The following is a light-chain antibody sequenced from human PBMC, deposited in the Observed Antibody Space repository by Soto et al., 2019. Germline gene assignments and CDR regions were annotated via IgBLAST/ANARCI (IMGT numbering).Light chain of an antibody. CDR1: QSVSSY. CDR2: ASS. CDR3: QLYGISPH. V-gene: IGKV3-20*01. J-gene: IGKJ5*01. Sequence: EIVLTQSPATLSFSPGERSTLSCRASQSVSSYLAWYQHKPGQAPRLLIYASSNRATGIPDRLSGSESGTEFTLTINRLAPEDFAVYYCQLYGISPHFGQGTRLEIK.